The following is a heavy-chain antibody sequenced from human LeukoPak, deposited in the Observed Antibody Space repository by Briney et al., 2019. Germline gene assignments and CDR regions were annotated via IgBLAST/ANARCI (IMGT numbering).Heavy chain of an antibody. CDR2: ISGSDGST. Sequence: GGSLRLSCTASGFTFSNYAMTWVRQAPGKGLEWVAGISGSDGSTYYADSVKGRFTISRDNSKNTLYLQMNSLRAEDTAVYYCAKDLSSAAAAPDAFDIWGQGTMVTVSS. V-gene: IGHV3-23*01. D-gene: IGHD6-13*01. CDR3: AKDLSSAAAAPDAFDI. CDR1: GFTFSNYA. J-gene: IGHJ3*02.